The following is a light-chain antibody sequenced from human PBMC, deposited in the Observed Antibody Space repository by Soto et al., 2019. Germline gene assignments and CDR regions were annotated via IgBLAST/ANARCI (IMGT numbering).Light chain of an antibody. CDR1: SSDIGAYDY. CDR2: EVS. V-gene: IGLV2-14*01. J-gene: IGLJ2*01. CDR3: SSYTSISTHV. Sequence: QSALTQPASVSGSPGQSITISCTGTSSDIGAYDYVSWYRHHPGKAPKLMIYEVSNRPSGVSNRFWGSKSGNTASLTISGLQAEDEADYYCSSYTSISTHVFGGGTQLTVL.